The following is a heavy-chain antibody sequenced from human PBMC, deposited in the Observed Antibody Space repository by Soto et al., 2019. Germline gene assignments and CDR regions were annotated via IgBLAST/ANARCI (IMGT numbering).Heavy chain of an antibody. CDR3: VKSRGGNNFDFYY. Sequence: PGGSLRLPFSASGFTLVSYAMHWVRQAPGKRLEYVSGVRGNGDPPFYADSVKGRFTISRDNSKNTLYLQMSSLIADDTAVYYCVKSRGGNNFDFYYWGQGALVTVS. CDR2: VRGNGDPP. CDR1: GFTLVSYA. D-gene: IGHD5-12*01. V-gene: IGHV3-64D*06. J-gene: IGHJ4*02.